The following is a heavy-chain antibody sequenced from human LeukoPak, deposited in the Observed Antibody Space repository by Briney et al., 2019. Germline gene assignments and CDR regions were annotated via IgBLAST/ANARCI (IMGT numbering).Heavy chain of an antibody. CDR3: ARDNGYDYVWGSYRHYFDY. V-gene: IGHV1-2*02. D-gene: IGHD3-16*02. J-gene: IGHJ4*02. CDR1: GYTFTGYY. CDR2: INPNSGGT. Sequence: GASVKVSCKASGYTFTGYYIHWVRQAPGQGLEWMGWINPNSGGTNYAQKFQGRVTMTRDTSISTAYMELSRLRSDDTAVYYCARDNGYDYVWGSYRHYFDYWGQGTLVTVSS.